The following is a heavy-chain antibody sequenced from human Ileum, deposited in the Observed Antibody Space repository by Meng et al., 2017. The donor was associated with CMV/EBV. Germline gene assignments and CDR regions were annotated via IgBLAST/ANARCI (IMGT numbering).Heavy chain of an antibody. J-gene: IGHJ4*02. Sequence: LSTSGVGMGWVRQPPGEALEWLALIFSDDRKCYNPSLKNRLTITKDASKNQMVLTMTNMDPVDTATYYCAHRPGYCSGGTCYGNFDYWGQGALVTVSS. D-gene: IGHD2-15*01. CDR3: AHRPGYCSGGTCYGNFDY. CDR2: IFSDDRK. CDR1: LSTSGVG. V-gene: IGHV2-5*02.